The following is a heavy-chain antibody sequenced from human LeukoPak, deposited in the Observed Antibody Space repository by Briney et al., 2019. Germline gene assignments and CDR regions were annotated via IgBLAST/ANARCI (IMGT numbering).Heavy chain of an antibody. Sequence: GGSLRLSCAASGFTFSSYEINWVRQGPGKGLEWVSYISSSGSTIYYADSVKGRFTISRDNAKNSLYLQMNSLRAEDTAVYYCARAGYCSSTSCYGVYYMDVWGKGTTVTISS. CDR2: ISSSGSTI. V-gene: IGHV3-48*03. D-gene: IGHD2-2*03. J-gene: IGHJ6*03. CDR3: ARAGYCSSTSCYGVYYMDV. CDR1: GFTFSSYE.